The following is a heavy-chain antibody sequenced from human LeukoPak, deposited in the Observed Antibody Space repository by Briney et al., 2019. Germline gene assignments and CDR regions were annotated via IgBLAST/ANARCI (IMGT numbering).Heavy chain of an antibody. J-gene: IGHJ4*02. CDR3: ARDNLCRGWYGN. Sequence: SETLSLTCTVSGGSISSGSYYWSWIRQTAGKGLEWIGRIYTSGSTNYNPSLKSRVTISVDTSKNQFSLKLSSVTAADTAVYYFARDNLCRGWYGNRGQGTLVTVSS. CDR1: GGSISSGSYY. CDR2: IYTSGST. V-gene: IGHV4-61*02. D-gene: IGHD6-19*01.